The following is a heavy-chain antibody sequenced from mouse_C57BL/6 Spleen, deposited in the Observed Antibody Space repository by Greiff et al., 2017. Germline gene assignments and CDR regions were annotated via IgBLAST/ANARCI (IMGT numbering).Heavy chain of an antibody. CDR1: GFTFSSYT. D-gene: IGHD2-5*01. Sequence: DVMLVESGGGLVKPGGSLKLSCAASGFTFSSYTMSWVRQTPEKRLEWVATISGGGGNTYYPDSVKGRFTISRDNAKNTLYLQLSSLRSEDTALYYCARHESNYPLPWYFDVWGTGTTVTVSS. CDR3: ARHESNYPLPWYFDV. CDR2: ISGGGGNT. J-gene: IGHJ1*03. V-gene: IGHV5-9*01.